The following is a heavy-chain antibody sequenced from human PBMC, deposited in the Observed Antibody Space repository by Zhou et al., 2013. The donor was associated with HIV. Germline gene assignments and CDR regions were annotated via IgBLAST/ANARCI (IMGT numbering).Heavy chain of an antibody. CDR3: ARAGLGILPDYYYYYMDV. V-gene: IGHV1-69*05. CDR1: GGTFSSYA. Sequence: QVQLVQSGAEVKKPGSSVKVSCKASGGTFSSYAISWVRQAPGQGLEWMGGIIPIFGTANYAQKFQGRVTMTRDTSTSTVYMELSSLRSEDTAVYYCARAGLGILPDYYYYYMDVWGKGTTVTVSS. J-gene: IGHJ6*03. CDR2: IIPIFGTA. D-gene: IGHD1-26*01.